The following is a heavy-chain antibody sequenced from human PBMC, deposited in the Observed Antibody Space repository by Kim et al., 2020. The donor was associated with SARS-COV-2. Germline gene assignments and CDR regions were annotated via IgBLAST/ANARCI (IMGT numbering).Heavy chain of an antibody. D-gene: IGHD6-13*01. Sequence: SETLSLTCTVSGGSISSSSYYWGWIRQPPGKGLEWIGSIYYSGSTYYNPSLKSRVTISVDTSKNQFSLKLSSVTAADTAVYYCAREVNVIAAAGGGLDYWGQGTLVTVSS. J-gene: IGHJ4*02. CDR1: GGSISSSSYY. V-gene: IGHV4-39*07. CDR3: AREVNVIAAAGGGLDY. CDR2: IYYSGST.